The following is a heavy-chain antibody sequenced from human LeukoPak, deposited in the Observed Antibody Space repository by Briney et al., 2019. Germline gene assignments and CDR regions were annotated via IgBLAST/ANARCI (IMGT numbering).Heavy chain of an antibody. CDR3: ARAPPRLTVTDYYYMDV. Sequence: MPSETLSLTCTVSGGSISSYYWSWIRQPPGTGLEWIGSIYHSGSTYYNPSLKRRVTISVDTSKNQFSLKLSSVTAADTAVYYCARAPPRLTVTDYYYMDVWGKGTTVTVSS. CDR2: IYHSGST. J-gene: IGHJ6*03. CDR1: GGSISSYY. V-gene: IGHV4-38-2*02. D-gene: IGHD3-16*01.